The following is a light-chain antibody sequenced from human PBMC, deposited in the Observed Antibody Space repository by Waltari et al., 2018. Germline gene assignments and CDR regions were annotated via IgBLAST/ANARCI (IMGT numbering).Light chain of an antibody. CDR2: DVN. CDR1: SSDSGGYEY. V-gene: IGLV2-14*03. CDR3: SSFTSSTTGI. Sequence: SALTQPDSVSGSPGQSITISCSGISSDSGGYEYVSWYQQHPGKAPKVIIYDVNNRPSGVSNRFSGSKSGSSASLTISDLQAEDEADYYCSSFTSSTTGIFGGGTKVTVL. J-gene: IGLJ2*01.